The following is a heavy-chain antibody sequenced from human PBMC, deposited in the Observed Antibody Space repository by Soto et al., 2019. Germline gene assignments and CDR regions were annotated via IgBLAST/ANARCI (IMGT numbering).Heavy chain of an antibody. V-gene: IGHV3-21*01. CDR3: ARDALSGSYYDY. D-gene: IGHD1-26*01. CDR2: ISSSSSYI. J-gene: IGHJ4*02. CDR1: GFTFSSYS. Sequence: EVQLVESGGGLVKPGGSLRLSCAASGFTFSSYSMNWVRQAPGKGLEWVSSISSSSSYIYYADSVKGRFTISRDNAKNSLYLQMNSLRAEDTAVYYCARDALSGSYYDYWGQGTLVTVSS.